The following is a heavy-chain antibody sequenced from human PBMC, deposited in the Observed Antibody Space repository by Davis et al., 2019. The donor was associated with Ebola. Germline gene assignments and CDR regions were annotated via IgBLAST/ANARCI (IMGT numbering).Heavy chain of an antibody. D-gene: IGHD1/OR15-1a*01. CDR3: AKGTTCDY. J-gene: IGHJ4*02. Sequence: GESLKISCAASGFSFSDYGMHWVRQAPGKGLEWVAVISYDGSNKYYADSVKGRFTISRDNSKNTLYLQMNSLRAEDTAVYYCAKGTTCDYWGQGTLVTVSS. V-gene: IGHV3-30*18. CDR1: GFSFSDYG. CDR2: ISYDGSNK.